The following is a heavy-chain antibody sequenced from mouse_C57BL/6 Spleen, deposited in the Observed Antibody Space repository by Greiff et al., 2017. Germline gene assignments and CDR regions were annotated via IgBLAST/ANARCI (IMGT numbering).Heavy chain of an antibody. D-gene: IGHD2-1*01. Sequence: VQLQQSGAELVRPGASVKLSCTASGFNIKDDYMHWVKQRPEQGLVWIGWIDSENGDTEYASKILGKATITADTSSNTAYLQRSRLTYADTAVYYWTTWGNYHFNYWGQGTTLTVSS. J-gene: IGHJ2*01. CDR3: TTWGNYHFNY. CDR1: GFNIKDDY. V-gene: IGHV14-4*01. CDR2: IDSENGDT.